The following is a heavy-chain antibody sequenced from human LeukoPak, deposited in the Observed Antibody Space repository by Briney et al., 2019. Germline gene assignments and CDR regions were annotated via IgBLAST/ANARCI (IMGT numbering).Heavy chain of an antibody. J-gene: IGHJ3*02. CDR2: ISGSGGST. Sequence: GGSVRLSCAASGFTFSSYAMSWVRQAPGKGLEWVSAISGSGGSTYYADSVKGRFTISRDNSKNTLYLQMNSLRAEDTAVYYCAKRYPYSSSGELGSGDAFDIWGQGTMVTVSS. CDR1: GFTFSSYA. CDR3: AKRYPYSSSGELGSGDAFDI. V-gene: IGHV3-23*01. D-gene: IGHD6-13*01.